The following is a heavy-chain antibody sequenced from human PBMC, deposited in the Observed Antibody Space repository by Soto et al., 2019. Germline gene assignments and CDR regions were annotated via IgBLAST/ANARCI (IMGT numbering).Heavy chain of an antibody. CDR1: GGTFSSYA. V-gene: IGHV1-69*13. J-gene: IGHJ4*02. CDR3: TREPLPYSSSWYLPAHY. D-gene: IGHD6-13*01. CDR2: IIPIFGTA. Sequence: ASVKVSCKASGGTFSSYAISWVRQAPGQGLEWMGGIIPIFGTANYAQKFQGRVTITADESTSTAYMELSSLKTEDTAVYYCTREPLPYSSSWYLPAHYWGQGTLVTVSS.